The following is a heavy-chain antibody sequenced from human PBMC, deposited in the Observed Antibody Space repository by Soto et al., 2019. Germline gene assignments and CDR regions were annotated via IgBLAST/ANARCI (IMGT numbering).Heavy chain of an antibody. CDR1: GFTFSSYW. D-gene: IGHD6-19*01. Sequence: EVQLVESGGGLVQPGGSLRLSCAASGFTFSSYWMSWVRQAPGKGLEWVANIKQDGSEKYYVDSVKGRFTISRDNAXXXLYLQMNSLRAEDTAVYYCARGGIAVAGRGWFDPWGQGTLVTVSS. J-gene: IGHJ5*02. CDR3: ARGGIAVAGRGWFDP. V-gene: IGHV3-7*03. CDR2: IKQDGSEK.